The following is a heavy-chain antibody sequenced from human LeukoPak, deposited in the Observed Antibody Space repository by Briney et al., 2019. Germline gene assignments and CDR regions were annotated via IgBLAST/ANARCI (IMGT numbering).Heavy chain of an antibody. Sequence: GGSLRLSCAASGITFNKLWMTWVRQAPGKALEWVASVKEDGSEKYHVDSLKGRFTISRDNAKNSLFLEMNSLRAEDTAVYYCATHRVANWNWGQGTLVTVSS. CDR3: ATHRVANWN. CDR2: VKEDGSEK. J-gene: IGHJ4*02. CDR1: GITFNKLW. D-gene: IGHD1-20*01. V-gene: IGHV3-7*01.